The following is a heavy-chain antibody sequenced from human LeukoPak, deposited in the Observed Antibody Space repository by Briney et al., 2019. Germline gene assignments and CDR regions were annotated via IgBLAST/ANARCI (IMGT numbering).Heavy chain of an antibody. CDR1: GFTLSSYA. Sequence: GSLRLSCAASGFTLSSYAMSWVRQAPGKGLEWVSAISGSGGSTYYADSVKGRFTISRDNSKNTLYLQMNSLRAEDTAVYYCAIDVNGYDYPFDYWGQGTLVTVSS. J-gene: IGHJ4*02. V-gene: IGHV3-23*01. D-gene: IGHD5-12*01. CDR3: AIDVNGYDYPFDY. CDR2: ISGSGGST.